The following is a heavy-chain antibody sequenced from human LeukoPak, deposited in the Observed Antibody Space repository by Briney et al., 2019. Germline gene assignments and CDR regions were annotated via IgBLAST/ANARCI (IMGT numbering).Heavy chain of an antibody. CDR1: GFTVSSNY. J-gene: IGHJ4*02. CDR2: ISGSGDST. D-gene: IGHD6-19*01. Sequence: GGSLRLSCAASGFTVSSNYMSWVRQAPGKGLEWVSAISGSGDSTYYADSVKGRFTISRDNFKNTLYLQMNSLRAEDTAMYYCAKPVAGPDDYWGQGTLVTVSS. V-gene: IGHV3-23*01. CDR3: AKPVAGPDDY.